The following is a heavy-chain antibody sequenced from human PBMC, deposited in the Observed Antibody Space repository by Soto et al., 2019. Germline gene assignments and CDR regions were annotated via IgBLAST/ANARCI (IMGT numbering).Heavy chain of an antibody. V-gene: IGHV3-7*01. CDR2: IKQDGSEK. D-gene: IGHD3-3*01. J-gene: IGHJ4*02. CDR1: GFTFSSYW. CDR3: ARGSGLYDFWSGYPVPFDY. Sequence: EVQLVESGGGLVQPGGSLRLSCAASGFTFSSYWMSWVRQAPGKGLEWVANIKQDGSEKYYVDSVKGRFTISRDNAKNSLYLQMNSLRAEVTAVYYCARGSGLYDFWSGYPVPFDYWGQGTLVTVSS.